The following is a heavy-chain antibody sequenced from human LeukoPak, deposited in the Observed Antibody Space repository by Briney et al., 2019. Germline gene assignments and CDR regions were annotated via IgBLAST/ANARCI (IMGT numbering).Heavy chain of an antibody. V-gene: IGHV3-30-3*01. D-gene: IGHD2-15*01. Sequence: GGPLRLSCAASGFTFSSYAMHWVRQAPGKGLEWVAVISYDGSNKYYADSVKGRFTISRDNSKNTLYLQMNSLRAEDTAVYYCARDPRYCSGGSCYATGLDYWGQGTLVTVSS. CDR1: GFTFSSYA. CDR2: ISYDGSNK. CDR3: ARDPRYCSGGSCYATGLDY. J-gene: IGHJ4*02.